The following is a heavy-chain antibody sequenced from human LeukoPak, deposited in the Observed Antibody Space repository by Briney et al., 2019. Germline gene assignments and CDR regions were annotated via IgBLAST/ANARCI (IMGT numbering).Heavy chain of an antibody. CDR3: VRDGMAGTPNAFDM. CDR1: GFIFTTYT. V-gene: IGHV3-30*04. D-gene: IGHD6-19*01. CDR2: ILHDGSDK. Sequence: GGSLRPSCAGSGFIFTTYTMDWVRQAPGKGLEWVALILHDGSDKNYADSVKGRFTISRDNSKNTVHLQMNSLRPEDTAVYYCVRDGMAGTPNAFDMWGQGTMVTVSS. J-gene: IGHJ3*02.